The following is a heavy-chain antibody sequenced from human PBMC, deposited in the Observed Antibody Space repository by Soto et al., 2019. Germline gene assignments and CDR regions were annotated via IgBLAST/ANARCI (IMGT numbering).Heavy chain of an antibody. D-gene: IGHD2-21*01. V-gene: IGHV5-10-1*01. CDR1: GYSFTSYW. CDR2: IDPSDSYT. J-gene: IGHJ6*02. Sequence: PGESLKISCKGSGYSFTSYWISWVRQMPGKGLEWMGRIDPSDSYTNYSPSFQGHVTISADKSISTAYLQWSSLKASDTAMYYCARDSLPSPYYYYGMDVWGQGTTVTVSS. CDR3: ARDSLPSPYYYYGMDV.